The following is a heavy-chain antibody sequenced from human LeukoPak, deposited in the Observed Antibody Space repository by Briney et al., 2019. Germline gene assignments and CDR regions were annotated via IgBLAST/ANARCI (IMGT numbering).Heavy chain of an antibody. V-gene: IGHV3-74*01. CDR1: GFTFSNYW. CDR3: VRDRAVSPFPPDAFDM. Sequence: GGSLRLSCAASGFTFSNYWMHWVRPAPGKGLVWVSRINSDGRSTKYADSVQGRFAISRDNAKNTLYLQMNSLRAEDTAVYYCVRDRAVSPFPPDAFDMWGQGTMVTVSS. CDR2: INSDGRST. D-gene: IGHD4-17*01. J-gene: IGHJ3*02.